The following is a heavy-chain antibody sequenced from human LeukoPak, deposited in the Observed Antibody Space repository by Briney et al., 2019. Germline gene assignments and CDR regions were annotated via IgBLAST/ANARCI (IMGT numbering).Heavy chain of an antibody. CDR3: ARQKKVVVPAAMLPAAFDI. Sequence: SETLSLTCTVSGGSISSYYWSWIRQPPGKGLEWIGYIYYSGSTNYNPSLRSRVTISVDTSKNQFSLKLSSVTAADTAVYYCARQKKVVVPAAMLPAAFDIWGQGTMVTVSS. D-gene: IGHD2-2*01. CDR1: GGSISSYY. CDR2: IYYSGST. V-gene: IGHV4-59*01. J-gene: IGHJ3*02.